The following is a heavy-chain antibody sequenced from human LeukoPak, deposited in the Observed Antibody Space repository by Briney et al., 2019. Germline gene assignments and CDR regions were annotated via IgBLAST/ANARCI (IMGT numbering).Heavy chain of an antibody. CDR3: ARWYSGGWAFDY. CDR2: IYYSGST. J-gene: IGHJ4*02. D-gene: IGHD6-19*01. Sequence: SETLSLTCTVSGGSISSSSYYWGWIRQPPGKGLEWIGSIYYSGSTYYNPSLKSRVTISVDTSKNQFSLKLSSVTAADTAVYYCARWYSGGWAFDYWGQGTLVTVSS. CDR1: GGSISSSSYY. V-gene: IGHV4-39*01.